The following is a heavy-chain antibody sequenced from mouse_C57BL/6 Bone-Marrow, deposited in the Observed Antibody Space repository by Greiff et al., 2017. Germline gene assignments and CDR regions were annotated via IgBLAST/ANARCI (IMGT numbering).Heavy chain of an antibody. J-gene: IGHJ1*03. CDR2: IDPENGDT. Sequence: VQLKESGAELVRPGASVKLSCTASGFNIKDDYMHWVKQRPEQGLEWIGWIDPENGDTEYASQFQGKATITADTSSNTAYLQLSSLTSEDTAVYYCTTELPYFDVWGTGTTVTVSS. CDR3: TTELPYFDV. D-gene: IGHD1-1*01. CDR1: GFNIKDDY. V-gene: IGHV14-4*01.